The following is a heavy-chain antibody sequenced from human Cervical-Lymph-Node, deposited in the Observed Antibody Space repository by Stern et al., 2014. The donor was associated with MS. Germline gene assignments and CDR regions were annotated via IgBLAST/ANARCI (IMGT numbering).Heavy chain of an antibody. D-gene: IGHD2-21*02. CDR2: IHDAGTT. Sequence: VQLVESGPGLVKPSQTLSLTCTVSGGSISSEDNYWTWIRQHPGKGLEWSGYIHDAGTTYYDPSLKSRVTISLDRSKNQFSLKMKSVTAADTAVYFCAVTPGTNWFDPWGQGTLVTVSS. CDR1: GGSISSEDNY. V-gene: IGHV4-30-4*01. CDR3: AVTPGTNWFDP. J-gene: IGHJ5*02.